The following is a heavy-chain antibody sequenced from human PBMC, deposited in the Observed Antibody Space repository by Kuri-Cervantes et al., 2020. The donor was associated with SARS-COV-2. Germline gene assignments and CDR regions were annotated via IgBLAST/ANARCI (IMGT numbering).Heavy chain of an antibody. D-gene: IGHD6-13*01. CDR1: GFTFTSSA. CDR2: IVVGSGNT. CDR3: ARDIGSSWYDYYYGIDV. V-gene: IGHV1-58*02. Sequence: SVKVSCKASGFTFTSSAMQWVRQARGQRLEWIGWIVVGSGNTNYAQKFQERVTITRDMSTSTVYMELSSLRSEDTAVYYCARDIGSSWYDYYYGIDVWGQGTTVTVSS. J-gene: IGHJ6*02.